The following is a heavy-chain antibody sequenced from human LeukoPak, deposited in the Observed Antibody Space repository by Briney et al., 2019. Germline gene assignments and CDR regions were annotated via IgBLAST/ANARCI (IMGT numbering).Heavy chain of an antibody. CDR1: GYTFTSYD. D-gene: IGHD1-26*01. J-gene: IGHJ6*02. CDR2: MSPNSGDT. Sequence: GASVKVSCTASGYTFTSYDFNWVRQATGQRPEWMGWMSPNSGDTGYAQKFQDRVTMTRNTSISTAYMELSSLRSDDTAVYFCVTGRWAGGFDIWGQGTTVIVSS. CDR3: VTGRWAGGFDI. V-gene: IGHV1-8*01.